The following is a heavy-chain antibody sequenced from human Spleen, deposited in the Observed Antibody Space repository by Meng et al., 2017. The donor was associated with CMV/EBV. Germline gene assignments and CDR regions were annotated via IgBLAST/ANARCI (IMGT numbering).Heavy chain of an antibody. V-gene: IGHV1-2*02. D-gene: IGHD3-3*01. CDR2: INPNSGGT. CDR1: GYTFTGYY. CDR3: ARESSGFWSGYYTGSGYYYYYGMDV. J-gene: IGHJ6*02. Sequence: ASVKVSCKASGYTFTGYYMHWVRQAPGQGLEWMGWINPNSGGTNYAQKFQGRVTMTRDTSISTAYMELSSLRSEDTAVYYCARESSGFWSGYYTGSGYYYYYGMDVWGQGTTVTVSS.